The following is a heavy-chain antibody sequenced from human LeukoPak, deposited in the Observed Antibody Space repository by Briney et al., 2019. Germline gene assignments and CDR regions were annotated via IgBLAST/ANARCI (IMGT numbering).Heavy chain of an antibody. J-gene: IGHJ4*02. V-gene: IGHV1-2*02. Sequence: ASVKVSCKASGYTFTSYYIHWVRQAPGQGLEWMGWINPNSGFTNYAQKFQGRVTMTRDTSISTAYMELSRLRSDDTAVYYCARLADCSSSSCRSFDYWGQGTLVTVFS. CDR1: GYTFTSYY. CDR3: ARLADCSSSSCRSFDY. CDR2: INPNSGFT. D-gene: IGHD2-2*01.